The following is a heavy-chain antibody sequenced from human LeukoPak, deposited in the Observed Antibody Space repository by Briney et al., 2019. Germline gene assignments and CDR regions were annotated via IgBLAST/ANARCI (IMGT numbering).Heavy chain of an antibody. CDR2: ISYDGSNK. J-gene: IGHJ5*02. V-gene: IGHV3-30*03. CDR3: ARESFDP. Sequence: GGSLRLSCAASGFTFSSYGMHWVRQAPGKGLEWVAVISYDGSNKYYADSVKGRFTISRDNSKNTLYLQMNSLRSEDTAVYYCARESFDPWGQGTLVTVSS. CDR1: GFTFSSYG.